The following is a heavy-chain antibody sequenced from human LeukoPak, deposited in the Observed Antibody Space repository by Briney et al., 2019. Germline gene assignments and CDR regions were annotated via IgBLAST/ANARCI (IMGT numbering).Heavy chain of an antibody. CDR2: ITAGSSYI. CDR3: ARVGVSATNTPAFDY. CDR1: GFTFSSYA. J-gene: IGHJ4*02. Sequence: GGSLRLSCAGSGFTFSSYAMSWVRQAPGQGLEWVSSITAGSSYIDYTPSVEGRFTISRDNSKNSLFLHMNSLRAEDTALYYCARVGVSATNTPAFDYWGQGTLVTVSS. D-gene: IGHD2-15*01. V-gene: IGHV3-21*01.